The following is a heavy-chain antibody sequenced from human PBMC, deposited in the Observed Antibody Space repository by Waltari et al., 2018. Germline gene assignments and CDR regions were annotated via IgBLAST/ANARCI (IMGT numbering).Heavy chain of an antibody. D-gene: IGHD6-19*01. CDR1: GGSFSGYY. CDR3: ARGCGVPKVLYSSGSDAFDI. CDR2: INHRGST. J-gene: IGHJ3*02. Sequence: QVQLQQWGAGLLKPSETLSLTCAVYGGSFSGYYWSWIRQPPGKGLEWIGEINHRGSTNYNPSLKSRVTISVDTSKNQFSLKLSSVTAADTAVYYCARGCGVPKVLYSSGSDAFDIWGQGTMVTVSS. V-gene: IGHV4-34*01.